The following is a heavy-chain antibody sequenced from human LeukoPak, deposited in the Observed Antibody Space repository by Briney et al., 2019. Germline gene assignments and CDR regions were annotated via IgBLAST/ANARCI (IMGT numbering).Heavy chain of an antibody. CDR3: ARVGGQYHYGMDV. CDR1: GDSVSGNSAA. CDR2: TYYRSKWYY. D-gene: IGHD1-26*01. V-gene: IGHV6-1*01. J-gene: IGHJ6*02. Sequence: SQTLSLTCAISGDSVSGNSAAWNWIRQSPSRGLEWLGRTYYRSKWYYEYAVFVKSRITINPDTSKNQFSLQLNSVTPEDTAVYYCARVGGQYHYGMDVWGQGTTVTVSS.